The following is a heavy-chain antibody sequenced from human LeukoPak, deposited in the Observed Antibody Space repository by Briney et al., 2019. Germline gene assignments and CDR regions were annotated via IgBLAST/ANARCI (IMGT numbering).Heavy chain of an antibody. CDR1: GFTFSSYA. J-gene: IGHJ6*03. V-gene: IGHV3-30*01. CDR2: ISYDGSNK. D-gene: IGHD2-15*01. Sequence: PGRSLRLSCAASGFTFSSYAMHWVRQAPGKGLEWVAVISYDGSNKYYADSVKGRFTISRDNSKNTLYLQMNSLRAEDTAVYYCARPRPGYCSGGSCYYYYYYMDVWGKGTMVTVSS. CDR3: ARPRPGYCSGGSCYYYYYYMDV.